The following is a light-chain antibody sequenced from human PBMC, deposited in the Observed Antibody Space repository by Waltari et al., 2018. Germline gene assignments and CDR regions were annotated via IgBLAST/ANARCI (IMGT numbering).Light chain of an antibody. CDR1: SSDVGGYNY. V-gene: IGLV2-14*01. J-gene: IGLJ1*01. CDR3: SSYTSSSTLPYV. CDR2: EVS. Sequence: QSALTQPASVSGSPGQSITISCTGTSSDVGGYNYVSWYQQHPGKAPKLMIYEVSNRPLGVSNRFSGSNSGNTASLTLSGLQAEDEADYYCSSYTSSSTLPYVFGTVTKVTVL.